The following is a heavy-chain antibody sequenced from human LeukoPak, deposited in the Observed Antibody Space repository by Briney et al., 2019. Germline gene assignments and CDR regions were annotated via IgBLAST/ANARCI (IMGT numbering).Heavy chain of an antibody. CDR1: GFTFSDSA. CDR3: TRLYCGGGYYYYFDY. D-gene: IGHD2-21*01. V-gene: IGHV3-73*01. CDR2: IRSKSNNYAT. J-gene: IGHJ4*02. Sequence: GGSLRLSCGASGFTFSDSAMHWVRQASGKGLEWVGRIRSKSNNYATAYAASVNGRFNISRDDSKNTVYLQMNSLKTEDTAVYYCTRLYCGGGYYYYFDYWGQGTLVTVSS.